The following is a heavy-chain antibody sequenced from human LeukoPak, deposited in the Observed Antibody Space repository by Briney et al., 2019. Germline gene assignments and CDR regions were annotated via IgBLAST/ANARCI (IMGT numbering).Heavy chain of an antibody. D-gene: IGHD6-13*01. Sequence: ASVKVSCKASGYTLTSYFMHWVRQAPGQGLEWMGIINSGGGFTTYAQKFQGRVTMTRDTSTSTIYMELSSLRSDDTAVYYCARGYNSNWRDLFDYWGQGTLVTVSS. CDR2: INSGGGFT. V-gene: IGHV1-46*01. J-gene: IGHJ4*02. CDR3: ARGYNSNWRDLFDY. CDR1: GYTLTSYF.